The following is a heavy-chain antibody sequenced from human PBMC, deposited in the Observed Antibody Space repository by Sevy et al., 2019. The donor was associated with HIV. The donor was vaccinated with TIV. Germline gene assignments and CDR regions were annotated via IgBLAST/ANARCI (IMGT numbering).Heavy chain of an antibody. D-gene: IGHD3-22*01. J-gene: IGHJ4*02. CDR3: ARGGDFNDRSAKRDFDY. CDR1: GFNFKNYA. V-gene: IGHV3-33*08. Sequence: GGSLRLSCTGSGFNFKNYAMSWVRQAPGKGLEWVAVIWNDGSNKYYADSVKGRFTISRDNSKNTLYLQMNSLRVEDTAVYFCARGGDFNDRSAKRDFDYWGQGTLVTVSS. CDR2: IWNDGSNK.